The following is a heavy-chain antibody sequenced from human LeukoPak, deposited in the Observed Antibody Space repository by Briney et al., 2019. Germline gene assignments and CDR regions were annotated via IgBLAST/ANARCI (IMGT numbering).Heavy chain of an antibody. CDR3: ARVFSVAGTFDY. CDR2: ISGSGGSI. CDR1: GFTFSSYE. J-gene: IGHJ4*02. D-gene: IGHD6-19*01. V-gene: IGHV3-23*01. Sequence: GGSLRLSCAASGFTFSSYEMNWVRQAPGKGLEWVSGISGSGGSIYYADSLKGRFTISKDNSKNTLYLQMNSLRAEDTAVYYCARVFSVAGTFDYWGQGTLVTVSS.